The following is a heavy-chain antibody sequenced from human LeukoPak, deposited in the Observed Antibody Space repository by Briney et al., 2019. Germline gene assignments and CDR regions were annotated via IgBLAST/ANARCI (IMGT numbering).Heavy chain of an antibody. Sequence: GESLKISCKGSGYNFTNYWIGWVRQMPGKGLEWMGIIYPGDSETRYSPSFQGQVTMSADKSISTAYLQWSSLKASDTAMYYCARHDFGLAATAADAFDIWGQGTMVTVSS. J-gene: IGHJ3*02. D-gene: IGHD6-13*01. V-gene: IGHV5-51*01. CDR1: GYNFTNYW. CDR2: IYPGDSET. CDR3: ARHDFGLAATAADAFDI.